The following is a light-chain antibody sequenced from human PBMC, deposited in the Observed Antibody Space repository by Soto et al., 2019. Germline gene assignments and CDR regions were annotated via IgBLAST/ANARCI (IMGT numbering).Light chain of an antibody. Sequence: DIQMTQSPSTLSASVGDRATITCRASQSISGWLAWYQQKPGKAPKFLIYGVSTLESGVPVRFSGSGSGTEFTPTISSLQPDDFATYYCQQYSTWPWTFGQGTKVDIK. CDR3: QQYSTWPWT. V-gene: IGKV1-5*01. J-gene: IGKJ1*01. CDR1: QSISGW. CDR2: GVS.